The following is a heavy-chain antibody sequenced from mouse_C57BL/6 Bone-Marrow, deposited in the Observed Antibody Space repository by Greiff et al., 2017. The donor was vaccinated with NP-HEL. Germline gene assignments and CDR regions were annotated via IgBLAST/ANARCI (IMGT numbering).Heavy chain of an antibody. Sequence: EVKLMESGGGLVKPGGSLKLSCAASGSTFSSYAMSWVRQTPEKRLEWVATISDGGSYTYYPDNVKGRFTISRDNAKNNLYLQMSHLKSEDTAMYYCARHDFPIMDYWGQGTSVTVSS. D-gene: IGHD2-4*01. CDR3: ARHDFPIMDY. CDR2: ISDGGSYT. J-gene: IGHJ4*01. V-gene: IGHV5-4*03. CDR1: GSTFSSYA.